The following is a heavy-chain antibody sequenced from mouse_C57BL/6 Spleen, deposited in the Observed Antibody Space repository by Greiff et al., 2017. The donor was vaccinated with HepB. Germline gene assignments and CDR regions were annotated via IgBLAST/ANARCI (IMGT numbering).Heavy chain of an antibody. D-gene: IGHD2-13*01. CDR3: TGRSDYDAMDY. V-gene: IGHV1-15*01. CDR2: IDPDTGGT. CDR1: GYTFTDYE. Sequence: VQLQQSGAELVRPGASVTLSCKASGYTFTDYEMHWVKQTPVHGLEWIGAIDPDTGGTAYNQKFKGKAILTADKSSSTAYMELRSLTSEDSAVYYCTGRSDYDAMDYWGQGTSVTVSS. J-gene: IGHJ4*01.